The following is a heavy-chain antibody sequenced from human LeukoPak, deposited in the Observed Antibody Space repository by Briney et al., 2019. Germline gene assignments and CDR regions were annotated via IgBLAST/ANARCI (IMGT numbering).Heavy chain of an antibody. Sequence: GASVKVSCKASGYTFTSYYMHWVRQAPGQGLEWMGWINPNSGGTNYAQKFQGRVTMTRDTSIGTAYMELSRLRSDDTALYYCARGTTLTTLPYYYYYMDVWGEGTTVTVSS. D-gene: IGHD4-17*01. CDR2: INPNSGGT. J-gene: IGHJ6*03. CDR1: GYTFTSYY. CDR3: ARGTTLTTLPYYYYYMDV. V-gene: IGHV1-2*02.